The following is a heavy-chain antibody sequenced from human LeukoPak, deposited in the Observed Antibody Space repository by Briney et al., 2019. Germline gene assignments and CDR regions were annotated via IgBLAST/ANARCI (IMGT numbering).Heavy chain of an antibody. CDR3: VKVGTYGEYDY. CDR2: ISSNGGST. J-gene: IGHJ4*02. Sequence: GGSLRLSCSASGFTFSSYAMHWVRQAPGKGLEYVSGISSNGGSTYYADSVKGRFSIARDNSKNTVYLQMSSLRGEDTAVYYCVKVGTYGEYDYWGQGTLVTVSS. V-gene: IGHV3-64D*09. D-gene: IGHD4-17*01. CDR1: GFTFSSYA.